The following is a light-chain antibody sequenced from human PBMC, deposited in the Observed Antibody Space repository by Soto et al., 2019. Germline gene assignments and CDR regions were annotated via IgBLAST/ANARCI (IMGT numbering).Light chain of an antibody. CDR3: SSSTTSTTRV. CDR1: SSDVGAYNS. Sequence: QSALTQPASVSGSPGQSITLSCTGTSSDVGAYNSVSWYQQHPGKAPKLIIYDVSTRPSGVSNRFSGSKSGNTASLTISGLQAEDEADYYSSSSTTSTTRVFGTGTKVTVL. J-gene: IGLJ1*01. V-gene: IGLV2-14*03. CDR2: DVS.